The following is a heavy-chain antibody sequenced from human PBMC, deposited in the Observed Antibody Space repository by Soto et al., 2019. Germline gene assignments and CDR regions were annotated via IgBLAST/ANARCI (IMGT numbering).Heavy chain of an antibody. CDR2: INPSDSYV. D-gene: IGHD1-26*01. J-gene: IGHJ4*02. Sequence: PGESLTISCKASGYSFTIYWISWVRQMPGKGLEWMGKINPSDSYVNYSPSFQGHVTISTDKSISTAYLQWSSLKASDTAIYYCARHQAGIYPSFDYWGQGTLVTVSS. V-gene: IGHV5-10-1*01. CDR3: ARHQAGIYPSFDY. CDR1: GYSFTIYW.